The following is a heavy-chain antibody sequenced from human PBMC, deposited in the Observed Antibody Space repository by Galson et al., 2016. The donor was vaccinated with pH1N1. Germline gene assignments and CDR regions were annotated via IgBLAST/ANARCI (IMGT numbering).Heavy chain of an antibody. CDR1: GFTFSTYW. CDR3: VKQIRGSGGY. Sequence: SLRLSCAASGFTFSTYWMIWVRQAPGKGLEWVANINPAGSKKYYVDSVKGRFTISRDNAKNSLYLQMNSLRVEDAALYYCVKQIRGSGGYWGQGTLVTVSS. CDR2: INPAGSKK. V-gene: IGHV3-7*01. J-gene: IGHJ4*02. D-gene: IGHD1/OR15-1a*01.